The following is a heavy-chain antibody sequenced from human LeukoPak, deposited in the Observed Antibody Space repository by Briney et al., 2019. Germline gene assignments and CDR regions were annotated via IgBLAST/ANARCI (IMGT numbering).Heavy chain of an antibody. D-gene: IGHD3-10*01. V-gene: IGHV4-59*05. CDR2: IYYSGST. J-gene: IGHJ4*02. CDR3: ARSLPLRTFDY. Sequence: SETLSLTCTVSGGSISSYYWSWIRQPPGKGLEWIGSIYYSGSTYYNPSLKSRVTISVDTSKNQFSLKLSSVTAADTAVYYCARSLPLRTFDYWGQGTLVTVSS. CDR1: GGSISSYY.